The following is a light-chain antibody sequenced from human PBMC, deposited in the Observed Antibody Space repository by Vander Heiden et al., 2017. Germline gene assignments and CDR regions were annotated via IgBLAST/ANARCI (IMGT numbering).Light chain of an antibody. J-gene: IGLJ2*01. CDR2: EVS. CDR3: CSYAGSSTHVV. V-gene: IGLV2-23*02. CDR1: SSDVGSYNL. Sequence: QSALTQPASVSGSPGQSITISCPGTSSDVGSYNLVSWYQQHPGKAPNLMIYEVSKRPSGVSNRFSGSKSGNTASLTISGLQAEDEADYYCCSYAGSSTHVVFGGGTKLTVL.